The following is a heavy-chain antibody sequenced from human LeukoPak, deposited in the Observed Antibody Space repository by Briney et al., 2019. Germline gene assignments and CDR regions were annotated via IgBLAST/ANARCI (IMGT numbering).Heavy chain of an antibody. CDR2: IYHSGNT. Sequence: SETLSLSCDVSGYSISSGYYWAWIRQPPGKGLEWVGTIYHSGNTYYNPSLKSRVTLSVDTSKNQFSLQLSSVTAADTAVYYCAGGSLYYYDSSGYYPTPKFDFWRQGPLATVSS. V-gene: IGHV4-38-2*01. D-gene: IGHD3-22*01. J-gene: IGHJ4*02. CDR3: AGGSLYYYDSSGYYPTPKFDF. CDR1: GYSISSGYY.